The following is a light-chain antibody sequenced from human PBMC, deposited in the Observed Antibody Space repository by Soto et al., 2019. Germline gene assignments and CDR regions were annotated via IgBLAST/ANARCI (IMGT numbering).Light chain of an antibody. CDR2: DAS. J-gene: IGKJ3*01. CDR3: QQYDDFPL. V-gene: IGKV1-33*01. Sequence: DIQMTQSPSSLSASVGAEVPTPCQPSTTSINLLNWYQQKPGKAPKLLIYDASNLEIGVPSRFSGSGSGTDFSFTISSLQPEDIATYYCQQYDDFPLFGSGTKVEIK. CDR1: TTSINL.